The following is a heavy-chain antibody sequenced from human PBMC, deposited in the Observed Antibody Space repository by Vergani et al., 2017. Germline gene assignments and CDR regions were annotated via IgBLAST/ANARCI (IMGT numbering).Heavy chain of an antibody. Sequence: QVQLQQWGAGLLKPSETLSLTCAVYGGSFSGYYWSWIRQPPGKGLEWIGEINHSGSTNYNPSLKSRVTISVDTSKNQFSRKLSSVTAADTAVYYCARLNPIAPPYYFDYWGQGTLVTVSS. J-gene: IGHJ4*02. V-gene: IGHV4-34*01. CDR1: GGSFSGYY. CDR3: ARLNPIAPPYYFDY. D-gene: IGHD1-14*01. CDR2: INHSGST.